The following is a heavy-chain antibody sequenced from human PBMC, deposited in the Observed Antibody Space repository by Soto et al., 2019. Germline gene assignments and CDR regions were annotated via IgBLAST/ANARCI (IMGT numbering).Heavy chain of an antibody. D-gene: IGHD5-12*01. CDR2: ISGTTDRP. CDR3: EGSWT. J-gene: IGHJ1*01. V-gene: IGHV3-23*02. CDR1: GFTIRNYA. Sequence: EVQVLESGGGLVQPGGSLRLSCAASGFTIRNYAMSWVRQAPGKALEWVAGISGTTDRPYYRDSVEGRFTIFKDTPNNTLYLETNSLRGEDTALYRFEGSWTWGQGTLVTVSS.